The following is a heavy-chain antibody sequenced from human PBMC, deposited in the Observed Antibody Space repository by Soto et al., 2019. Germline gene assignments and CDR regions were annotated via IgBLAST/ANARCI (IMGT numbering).Heavy chain of an antibody. CDR3: ARDYIAHYYGSGSYGDY. D-gene: IGHD3-10*01. V-gene: IGHV1-18*01. Sequence: ASVKVSCKASGYTFTSYGISWVLQAPGEGLEWMGWISAYNGNTNYAQKLQGRVTMTTDTSTSTAYMELRSLRSDDTAVYYCARDYIAHYYGSGSYGDYWGQGTLVTVSS. J-gene: IGHJ4*02. CDR1: GYTFTSYG. CDR2: ISAYNGNT.